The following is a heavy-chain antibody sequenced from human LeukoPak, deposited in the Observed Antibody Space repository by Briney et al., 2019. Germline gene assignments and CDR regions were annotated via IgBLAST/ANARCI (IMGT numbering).Heavy chain of an antibody. V-gene: IGHV3-7*01. CDR2: IKQDGSEK. J-gene: IGHJ4*02. CDR1: GFTFSSNW. Sequence: GGSLRLSCAASGFTFSSNWMSWVRQAPGKGREWVANIKQDGSEKYYVDSVKGRFTISRDNAKNSLYLQMNSLRAEDTAVYYCARDRGSSFYWGQGTLVTVSS. CDR3: ARDRGSSFY. D-gene: IGHD6-6*01.